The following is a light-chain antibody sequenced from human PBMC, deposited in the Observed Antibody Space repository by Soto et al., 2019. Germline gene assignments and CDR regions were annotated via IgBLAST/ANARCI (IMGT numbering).Light chain of an antibody. CDR1: QSVSSN. Sequence: EIVRTTSPATLSVSPRERATLSCRASQSVSSNLAWYQQKPGQAPRLLIYGASTRATGIPARFSGSGSGTEFTLTISSLQSEDFAVYYCQQYNNWPQWTFGQGTKVDI. CDR2: GAS. J-gene: IGKJ1*01. V-gene: IGKV3-15*01. CDR3: QQYNNWPQWT.